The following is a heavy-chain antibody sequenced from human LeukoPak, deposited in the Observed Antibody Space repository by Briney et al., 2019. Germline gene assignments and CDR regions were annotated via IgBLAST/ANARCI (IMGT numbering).Heavy chain of an antibody. J-gene: IGHJ3*02. CDR1: GVSISSYY. V-gene: IGHV4-59*01. D-gene: IGHD3-9*01. CDR2: IYYSGST. Sequence: KASETLSLTCTVSGVSISSYYWSWIRQPPGKGLEWIGYIYYSGSTNYNPSLKSRVTISVDTSKNQFSLKLSSVTAADTAVYYCARGTLHFDWLLYYDAFDIWGQGTMVTVSS. CDR3: ARGTLHFDWLLYYDAFDI.